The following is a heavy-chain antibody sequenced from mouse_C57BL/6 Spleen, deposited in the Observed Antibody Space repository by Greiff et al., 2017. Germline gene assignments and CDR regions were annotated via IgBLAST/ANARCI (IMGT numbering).Heavy chain of an antibody. CDR1: GYTFTSYW. CDR2: IYPGSGST. Sequence: VQLQQSGAELVKPGASVKMSCKASGYTFTSYWITWVKQRPGQGLEWIGDIYPGSGSTNYNEKFKSKATLTVDTSSSTAYMQLSSLTSEDSAVYCCARHGSKPHWYFDVWGTGTTVTVSS. V-gene: IGHV1-55*01. D-gene: IGHD1-1*01. CDR3: ARHGSKPHWYFDV. J-gene: IGHJ1*03.